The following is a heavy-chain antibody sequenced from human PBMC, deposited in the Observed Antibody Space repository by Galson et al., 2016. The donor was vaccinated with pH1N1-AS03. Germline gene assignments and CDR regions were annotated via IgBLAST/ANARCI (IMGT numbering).Heavy chain of an antibody. CDR3: AKAAEFASTTYDFEY. CDR1: GFIFTNYT. D-gene: IGHD5/OR15-5a*01. V-gene: IGHV3-30*18. Sequence: SLRLSCAASGFIFTNYTMHWVRQAPGKGLEWVAVISFDGNNRYYMDSVKGRFSISRDDSKNTLYLQVNSLRAEDTAVYYCAKAAEFASTTYDFEYWGQGTLITVSS. J-gene: IGHJ4*02. CDR2: ISFDGNNR.